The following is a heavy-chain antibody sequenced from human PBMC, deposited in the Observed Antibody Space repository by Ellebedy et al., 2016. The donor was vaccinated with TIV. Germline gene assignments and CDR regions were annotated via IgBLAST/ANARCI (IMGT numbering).Heavy chain of an antibody. V-gene: IGHV5-51*01. Sequence: GESLKISCKGSADTFTSYWIGWVRQMPGKGLEWMGIIFHGDSDTFYSPSFQGRVPLSVDKSISTAYLQWNSLEASDTAIYYCARPARFGISSNVYFDSWGQGALVTVSS. CDR1: ADTFTSYW. CDR2: IFHGDSDT. D-gene: IGHD3-16*01. CDR3: ARPARFGISSNVYFDS. J-gene: IGHJ4*02.